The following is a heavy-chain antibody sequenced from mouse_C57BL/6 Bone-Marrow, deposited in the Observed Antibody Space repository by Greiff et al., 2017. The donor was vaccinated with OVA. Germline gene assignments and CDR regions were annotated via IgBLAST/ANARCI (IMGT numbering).Heavy chain of an antibody. CDR2: ISSGSSTI. J-gene: IGHJ2*01. Sequence: EVQLVESGGGLVQPGGSRKLSCAASGFTFSGFGMHWVRQAPEKGLEWVAYISSGSSTIYYADTVKGRFTISRDNTKNTLVLQMTSLRSEDTAMYYCVRDGWYYFDYGGQGTTLTVSS. V-gene: IGHV5-17*02. CDR1: GFTFSGFG. CDR3: VRDGWYYFDY. D-gene: IGHD2-3*01.